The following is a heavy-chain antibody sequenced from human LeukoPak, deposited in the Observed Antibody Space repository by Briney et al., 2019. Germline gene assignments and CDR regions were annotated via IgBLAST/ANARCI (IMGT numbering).Heavy chain of an antibody. CDR1: GYTFTNSY. D-gene: IGHD5-24*01. CDR2: INPDGGNT. V-gene: IGHV1-46*01. Sequence: ASVKVSCKASGYTFTNSYIHWVRQAPGQVLEWMGLINPDGGNTNYAQNFQGRVTLTRDTSTSTVYMELSSLRSEDTAIYYCARIRDGCNDAYDLWGQGTVVTVPS. CDR3: ARIRDGCNDAYDL. J-gene: IGHJ3*01.